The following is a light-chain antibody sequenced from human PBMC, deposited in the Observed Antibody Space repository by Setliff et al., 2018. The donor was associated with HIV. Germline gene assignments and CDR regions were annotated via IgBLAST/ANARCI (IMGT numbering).Light chain of an antibody. CDR2: EVS. V-gene: IGLV2-14*01. Sequence: QSVLTQPASVSGSPGQSITISCTGTSSDVGGYNYVSWYQQHPGKAPKVMIYEVSTRPSGVSNRFSGSKSGNTASLTISGLQAEDEADYHCTSYTSSYTLVFGTGTKATVL. CDR1: SSDVGGYNY. CDR3: TSYTSSYTLV. J-gene: IGLJ1*01.